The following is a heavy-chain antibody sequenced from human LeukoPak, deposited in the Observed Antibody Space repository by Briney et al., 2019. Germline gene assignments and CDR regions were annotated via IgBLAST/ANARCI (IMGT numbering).Heavy chain of an antibody. V-gene: IGHV3-30*18. J-gene: IGHJ4*02. CDR1: GFTFSSYG. D-gene: IGHD6-13*01. Sequence: PGRSLRLSWAASGFTFSSYGMHWVRQAPGKGREWVAVISYDGSNKYYADSVKGRFTISRDNSKNTLYLQMNSLRAEDTAVYYCAKLAPAAAGTSSLDYWGQGTLVTVSS. CDR2: ISYDGSNK. CDR3: AKLAPAAAGTSSLDY.